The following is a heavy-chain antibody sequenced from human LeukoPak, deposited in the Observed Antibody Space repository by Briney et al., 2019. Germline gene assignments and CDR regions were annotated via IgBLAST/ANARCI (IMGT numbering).Heavy chain of an antibody. D-gene: IGHD3-3*01. V-gene: IGHV3-21*01. J-gene: IGHJ3*02. Sequence: GGSLWLSCAASGFTFSAYDMNCVRQAPGKGLQWVSSSSMTSTYINYADSFKGRFTISRDNANNSLYLHMNSLRADDTAVYYCARELWSGRSAAFDIWGLGTTVTVSS. CDR1: GFTFSAYD. CDR3: ARELWSGRSAAFDI. CDR2: SSMTSTYI.